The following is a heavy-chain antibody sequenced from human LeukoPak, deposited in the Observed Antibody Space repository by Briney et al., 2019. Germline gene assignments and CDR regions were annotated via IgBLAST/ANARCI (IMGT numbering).Heavy chain of an antibody. CDR1: GYTSTGYY. D-gene: IGHD3-9*01. Sequence: ASVKVSCKASGYTSTGYYMHWARQAPGQGLEWMGWINPNSGGTNYAQKFQGRVTMTRDTSISTVYMELSRLTSDDTAVFYCARRYYDALTGYYPFDHWGQGTLVTVSS. V-gene: IGHV1-2*02. J-gene: IGHJ4*02. CDR3: ARRYYDALTGYYPFDH. CDR2: INPNSGGT.